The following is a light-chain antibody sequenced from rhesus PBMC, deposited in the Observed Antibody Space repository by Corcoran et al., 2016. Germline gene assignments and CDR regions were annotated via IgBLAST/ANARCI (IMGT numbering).Light chain of an antibody. CDR3: HQYSSRPLT. J-gene: IGKJ4*01. Sequence: DIQMTQSPSSLSASVGDTVTITCRASQGISSWLAWYQQKPGKAPKLRIYKESSLQSGVPSRFSGSGSGKDFTLTVSSLQSEDFATYYCHQYSSRPLTFGGGTKVEIK. V-gene: IGKV1-22*01. CDR2: KES. CDR1: QGISSW.